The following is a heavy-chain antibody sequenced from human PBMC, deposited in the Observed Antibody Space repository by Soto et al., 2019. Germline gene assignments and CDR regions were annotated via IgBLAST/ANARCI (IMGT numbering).Heavy chain of an antibody. CDR1: GFKFDDYA. Sequence: PGGSLRLSCASSGFKFDDYAMSWVRQAPGRGLEWVGYIRSRSYAGTTAYAASVEGRFIISRDDTRSIAYLQMHGLRIEDTAVYYCNRDLFNDNSAPPFDYWGQGTLVTVYS. D-gene: IGHD3-22*01. V-gene: IGHV3-49*04. CDR2: IRSRSYAGTT. CDR3: NRDLFNDNSAPPFDY. J-gene: IGHJ4*02.